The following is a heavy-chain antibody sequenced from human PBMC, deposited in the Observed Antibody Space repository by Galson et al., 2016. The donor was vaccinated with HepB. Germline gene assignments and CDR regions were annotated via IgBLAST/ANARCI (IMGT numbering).Heavy chain of an antibody. CDR3: ARGSNCSGGRCFWFDP. CDR2: IYYSGST. D-gene: IGHD2-15*01. J-gene: IGHJ5*02. Sequence: TLSLTCTVSGGSISSGGYYWTWIRQHPGKGLEWIGYIYYSGSTYYNSSLKSRVIISVDTSKNQFSLMLGSVTAADTAIYYWARGSNCSGGRCFWFDPWGQGTLVTVSS. CDR1: GGSISSGGYY. V-gene: IGHV4-31*03.